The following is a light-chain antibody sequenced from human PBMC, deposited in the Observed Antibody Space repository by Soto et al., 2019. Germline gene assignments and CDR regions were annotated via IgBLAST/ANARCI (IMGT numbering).Light chain of an antibody. J-gene: IGLJ1*01. Sequence: QSVLTQPASVSASPGQSITISCTGTSSDVGGYNYVSWYQQHPGKAPKLMIYDVSNRPSGVSNRFSGSKSGNTASLTISGLQAEDEADYYCSSYTSSSTPCVFGTGTKVTVL. CDR3: SSYTSSSTPCV. V-gene: IGLV2-14*01. CDR2: DVS. CDR1: SSDVGGYNY.